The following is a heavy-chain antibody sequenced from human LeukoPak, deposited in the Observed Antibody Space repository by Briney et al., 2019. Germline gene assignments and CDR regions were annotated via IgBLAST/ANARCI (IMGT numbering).Heavy chain of an antibody. CDR3: AREGGGYYDD. Sequence: GGSLRLSCAASGFTFNSYAMHWVRQAPGKGLEWVAVISYDGSNKYYADSVKGRFTISRDNSKNTLYLQMNSLRAEDTAVYYCAREGGGYYDDWGQGTLVTVSS. J-gene: IGHJ4*02. CDR2: ISYDGSNK. D-gene: IGHD3-16*01. V-gene: IGHV3-30*01. CDR1: GFTFNSYA.